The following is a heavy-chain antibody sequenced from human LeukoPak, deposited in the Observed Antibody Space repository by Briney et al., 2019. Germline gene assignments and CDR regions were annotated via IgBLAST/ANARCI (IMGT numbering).Heavy chain of an antibody. Sequence: SGPTLVNPTQTLTLTCTFSGFSLSTSGVGVGWIRQPPGKALEWLALIYWNDDKRYSPSLKSGLTITKDTSKNQVVLTMTNMDPVDTATYYCAHRGYCSSTSCYGRSRGWFDPWGQGTLVTVSS. CDR3: AHRGYCSSTSCYGRSRGWFDP. CDR1: GFSLSTSGVG. V-gene: IGHV2-5*01. D-gene: IGHD2-2*01. J-gene: IGHJ5*02. CDR2: IYWNDDK.